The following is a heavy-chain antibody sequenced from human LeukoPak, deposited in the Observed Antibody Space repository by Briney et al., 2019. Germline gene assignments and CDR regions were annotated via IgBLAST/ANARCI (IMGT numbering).Heavy chain of an antibody. CDR3: ARGLGSSSSRRGHWYFDL. CDR1: GGSFSGYY. CDR2: INHSGST. D-gene: IGHD6-6*01. Sequence: SETLSLTCAVYGGSFSGYYWSWIRHPPGKGLEWIGEINHSGSTNYNPSLKSRVTISVDTSKNQFSLKLSSVTAADTAVYYCARGLGSSSSRRGHWYFDLWGRGTLVTVSS. J-gene: IGHJ2*01. V-gene: IGHV4-34*01.